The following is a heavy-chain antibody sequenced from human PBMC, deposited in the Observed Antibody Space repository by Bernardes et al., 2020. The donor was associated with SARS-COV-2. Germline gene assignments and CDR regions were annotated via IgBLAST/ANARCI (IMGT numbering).Heavy chain of an antibody. CDR2: ISGSGGST. J-gene: IGHJ5*02. CDR1: GFTFSSYA. D-gene: IGHD3-22*01. Sequence: GGSLRLSCAASGFTFSSYAMSWVRQAPGKGLEWVSAISGSGGSTYYADSVKGRFTISRDNAKNTLYLQMNSLRAEDTPVYYCARDYYDSSGYYNNWFDPWGQGTLVTVSS. CDR3: ARDYYDSSGYYNNWFDP. V-gene: IGHV3-23*01.